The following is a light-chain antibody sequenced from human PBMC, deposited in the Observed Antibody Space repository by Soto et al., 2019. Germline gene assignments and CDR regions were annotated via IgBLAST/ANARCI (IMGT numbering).Light chain of an antibody. V-gene: IGKV3-20*01. CDR2: GSS. CDR3: DQYYSSIT. J-gene: IGKJ4*01. Sequence: EIVLTQSPGTLSLSPGERATLSCRASQDVDSNFLAWYQQRPGQAPRPLIYGSSRRASGIPDRFSGSGSGTDFTITISRVGPEHLAVYFCDQYYSSITFGRGTKVEVK. CDR1: QDVDSNF.